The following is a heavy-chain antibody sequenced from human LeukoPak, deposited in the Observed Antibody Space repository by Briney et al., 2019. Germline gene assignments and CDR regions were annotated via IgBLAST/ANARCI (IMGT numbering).Heavy chain of an antibody. J-gene: IGHJ1*01. D-gene: IGHD4-17*01. CDR1: GGSISSYY. Sequence: PSGTLSLTCTVSGGSISSYYWSWIRQPPGKGLEWSGYIYYIGSINYNPSLKRRVTISVDPSKNQFSLKLSSVTAADTAVYYCARLGNGDSEYSQPWGQSTLVTVSS. V-gene: IGHV4-59*08. CDR2: IYYIGSI. CDR3: ARLGNGDSEYSQP.